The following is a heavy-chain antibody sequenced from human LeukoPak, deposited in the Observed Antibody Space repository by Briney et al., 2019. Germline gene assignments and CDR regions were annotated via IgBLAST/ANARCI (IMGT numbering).Heavy chain of an antibody. CDR1: GYTFTSYD. CDR2: MNPNSGNT. Sequence: ASVKVSCKASGYTFTSYDINWVRQATGQGLEWMGWMNPNSGNTGYAQEFQGRVTMTRNTSISTAYMELSSLRSEDTAVYYCARGYCSSTSCYFYWFDPWGQGTLVTVSS. D-gene: IGHD2-2*01. J-gene: IGHJ5*02. CDR3: ARGYCSSTSCYFYWFDP. V-gene: IGHV1-8*01.